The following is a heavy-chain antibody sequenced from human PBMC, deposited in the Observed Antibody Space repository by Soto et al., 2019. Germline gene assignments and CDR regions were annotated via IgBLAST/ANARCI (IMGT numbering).Heavy chain of an antibody. Sequence: QXQLVQSGAEVKKPGASVKVSCKASGDTXTXYYIHWVRQAPGQGLEWMGTVNPSGGHTTYAQHFLGRMTMTRDTSTSTLYMKLTSLTSEDTAVYYCARGGHVVVVTAALDFWGQGTLVTVSS. J-gene: IGHJ4*02. V-gene: IGHV1-46*01. CDR1: GDTXTXYY. CDR3: ARGGHVVVVTAALDF. CDR2: VNPSGGHT. D-gene: IGHD2-21*02.